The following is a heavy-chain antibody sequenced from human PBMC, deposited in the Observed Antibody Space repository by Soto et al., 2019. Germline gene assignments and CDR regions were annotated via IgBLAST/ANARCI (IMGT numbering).Heavy chain of an antibody. D-gene: IGHD3-3*01. Sequence: SQTLSLTCAISGDSVSSNSAAWNWIRQSPSRGLEWLGRTYYRSKWYNDYAVSVKSRITINPATSKNQFSLQLNYVTPEDTDVYYCAQESPFEGYDFWSGYDHYYYYYMDVWGKGTTVTVSS. J-gene: IGHJ6*03. CDR3: AQESPFEGYDFWSGYDHYYYYYMDV. CDR2: TYYRSKWYN. CDR1: GDSVSSNSAA. V-gene: IGHV6-1*01.